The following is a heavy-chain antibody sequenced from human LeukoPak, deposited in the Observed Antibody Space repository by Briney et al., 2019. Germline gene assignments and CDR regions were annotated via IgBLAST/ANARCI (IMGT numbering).Heavy chain of an antibody. CDR1: GFTFSSYA. J-gene: IGHJ4*02. Sequence: GGSLRLSCAASGFTFSSYAMSWVRQAPGKGLEWVSVISGSGGSTYFADSVKGRFTISRDNSKNTLYLQMSSLRAEDTAVYYCAKGNGMIVLAYFDYWGQGTLVTVSP. V-gene: IGHV3-23*01. CDR2: ISGSGGST. CDR3: AKGNGMIVLAYFDY. D-gene: IGHD3-22*01.